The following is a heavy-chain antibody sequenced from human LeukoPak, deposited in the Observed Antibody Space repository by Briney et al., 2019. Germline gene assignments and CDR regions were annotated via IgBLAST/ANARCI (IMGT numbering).Heavy chain of an antibody. J-gene: IGHJ6*02. CDR1: GFTFDNYG. CDR2: ISFDGKNT. CDR3: AKDRLSYYYYGVDV. D-gene: IGHD6-19*01. V-gene: IGHV3-30*18. Sequence: GGSLRLSCGASGFTFDNYGMHWVRQAPGKGLEWLAVISFDGKNTFYADSVKGRFTISRDNFKNPLFLQMNSLRAEDTAVYYCAKDRLSYYYYGVDVWGQGTTVTVSS.